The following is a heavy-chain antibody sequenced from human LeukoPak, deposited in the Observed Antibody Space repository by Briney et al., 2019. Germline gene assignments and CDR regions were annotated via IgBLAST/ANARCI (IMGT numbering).Heavy chain of an antibody. D-gene: IGHD3-9*01. V-gene: IGHV4-4*07. CDR2: IYTSGST. CDR1: GGSISSYY. J-gene: IGHJ3*02. CDR3: ARHPQSYYDILTGYFLGAFDI. Sequence: PSETLSLTCTVSGGSISSYYWSWIRQPAGKGLEWIGRIYTSGSTDYNPSLKSRVTMSVDTSKNQFSLKLSSVTAADTAVYYCARHPQSYYDILTGYFLGAFDIWGQGTMVTVSS.